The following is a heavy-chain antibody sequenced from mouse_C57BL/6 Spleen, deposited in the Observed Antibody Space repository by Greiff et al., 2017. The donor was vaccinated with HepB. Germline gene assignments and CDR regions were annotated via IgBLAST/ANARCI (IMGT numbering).Heavy chain of an antibody. Sequence: EVQVVESGEGLVKPGGSLKLSCAASGFTFSSYAMSWVRQTPEKRLEWVAYISSGGDYIYYADTVKGRFTISRDNARNTLYLQMSSLKSEDTAMYYCTREYYYGSSSYAMDYWGQGTSVTVSS. D-gene: IGHD1-1*01. CDR2: ISSGGDYI. J-gene: IGHJ4*01. CDR3: TREYYYGSSSYAMDY. CDR1: GFTFSSYA. V-gene: IGHV5-9-1*02.